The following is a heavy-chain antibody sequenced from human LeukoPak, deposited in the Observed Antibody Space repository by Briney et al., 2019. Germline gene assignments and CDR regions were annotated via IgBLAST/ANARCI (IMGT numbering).Heavy chain of an antibody. CDR3: ARSGGNYYSI. CDR2: IYPGDSDT. D-gene: IGHD1-26*01. Sequence: GESLKISCKGSGYRFTSYWIGWVRQMPGKGLEWMGIIYPGDSDTIYSPSFQGQVTISADKPTSTANLQWSSLKASDTAMYYCARSGGNYYSIWGQGTMVTVSS. V-gene: IGHV5-51*04. CDR1: GYRFTSYW. J-gene: IGHJ3*02.